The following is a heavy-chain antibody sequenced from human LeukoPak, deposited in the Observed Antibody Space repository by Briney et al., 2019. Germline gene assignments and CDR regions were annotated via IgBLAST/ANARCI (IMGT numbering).Heavy chain of an antibody. CDR3: AGGRGDIVVVPAT. Sequence: PGGSLRLSCAASGFTFSSYAMNWVRQAPGKGLEWVSAISGSGGSTYYADSVKGRFTISRDNSKNTLYLQMNSLRAEDTAVYYCAGGRGDIVVVPATWGQGTLVTVSS. D-gene: IGHD2-2*01. CDR2: ISGSGGST. V-gene: IGHV3-23*01. J-gene: IGHJ5*02. CDR1: GFTFSSYA.